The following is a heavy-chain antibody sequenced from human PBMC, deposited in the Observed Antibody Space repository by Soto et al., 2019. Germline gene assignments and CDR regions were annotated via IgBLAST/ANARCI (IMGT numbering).Heavy chain of an antibody. CDR3: ARDPLKLEPYTWFDP. Sequence: AISGDIVSSNSAAWNWIRQSPSRGLEWLGRTYYRSKWYNDYAVSVKSRITINPDTSKNQFSLQLNSVTPEDTAVYYCARDPLKLEPYTWFDPWGQGTLVTVS. CDR2: TYYRSKWYN. CDR1: GDIVSSNSAA. J-gene: IGHJ5*02. V-gene: IGHV6-1*01. D-gene: IGHD1-1*01.